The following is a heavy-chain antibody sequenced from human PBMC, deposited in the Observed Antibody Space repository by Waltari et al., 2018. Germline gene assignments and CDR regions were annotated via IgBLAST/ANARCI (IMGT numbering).Heavy chain of an antibody. CDR2: INPNSGGT. Sequence: QVQLVQSGAEVKKPGASVKVSCKASGYTFTSYGISWVRQAPGQGLEWMGWINPNSGGTNYAQKFQGRVTMTRDTSISTAYMELSRLRSDDTAVYYCASEYSYGARGAFDIWGQGTMVTVSS. V-gene: IGHV1-2*02. D-gene: IGHD5-18*01. J-gene: IGHJ3*02. CDR3: ASEYSYGARGAFDI. CDR1: GYTFTSYG.